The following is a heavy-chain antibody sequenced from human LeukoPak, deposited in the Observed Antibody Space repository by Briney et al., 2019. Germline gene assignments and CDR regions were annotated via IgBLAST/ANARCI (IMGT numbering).Heavy chain of an antibody. Sequence: LETLSLTCTVSGGSISSYYWSWIRQPPGKGLEWIGYIYYSGSTNYNPSLKSRVTISVDTSKNQFSLKLSSVTAADTAVYYCARNYGSGSLGFDYWGQGTLVTVSS. CDR3: ARNYGSGSLGFDY. CDR1: GGSISSYY. CDR2: IYYSGST. V-gene: IGHV4-59*01. J-gene: IGHJ4*02. D-gene: IGHD3-10*01.